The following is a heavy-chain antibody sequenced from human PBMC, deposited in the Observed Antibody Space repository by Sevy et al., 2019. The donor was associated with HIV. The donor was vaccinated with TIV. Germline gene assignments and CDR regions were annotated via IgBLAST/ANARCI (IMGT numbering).Heavy chain of an antibody. D-gene: IGHD3-22*01. CDR3: AKDGWGYYDTGHATRFDY. CDR1: GLTFSSYA. CDR2: ITGSGGST. Sequence: GGSLRLSCAASGLTFSSYAMSWVRQAPGKGLEWVSAITGSGGSTHYADSVKGRFTVSRDNSKNTLYLQMNSLRAEDTAVYYCAKDGWGYYDTGHATRFDYWGQGTLVTVSS. J-gene: IGHJ4*02. V-gene: IGHV3-23*01.